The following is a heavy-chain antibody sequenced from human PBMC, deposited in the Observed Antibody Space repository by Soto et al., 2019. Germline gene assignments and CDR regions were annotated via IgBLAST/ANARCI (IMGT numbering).Heavy chain of an antibody. J-gene: IGHJ5*02. Sequence: GGSLRLSCAASGFTFSSYAMHWVRQAPGKGLEWVAVISYDGSNKYYADSVKGRFTISRDNSKNTLYLQTNSLRAEDTAVYYCARGVGCTNGVCSGGWFDPWGQGTLVTVSS. CDR1: GFTFSSYA. CDR3: ARGVGCTNGVCSGGWFDP. CDR2: ISYDGSNK. V-gene: IGHV3-30-3*01. D-gene: IGHD2-8*01.